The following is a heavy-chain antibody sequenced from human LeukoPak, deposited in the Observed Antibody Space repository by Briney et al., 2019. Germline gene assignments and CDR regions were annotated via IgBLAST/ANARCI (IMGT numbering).Heavy chain of an antibody. Sequence: SETLSLTCTVSGGSISSLYWSWIRQPAGKGLEWIGRVYATGSTNYNPSLKSRVTMSVDTSKNQFSLKLSSVTAADTAVYYCARGPGTSSSYAFDIWGQGTMDTVSS. CDR2: VYATGST. D-gene: IGHD2-8*01. CDR1: GGSISSLY. CDR3: ARGPGTSSSYAFDI. J-gene: IGHJ3*02. V-gene: IGHV4-4*07.